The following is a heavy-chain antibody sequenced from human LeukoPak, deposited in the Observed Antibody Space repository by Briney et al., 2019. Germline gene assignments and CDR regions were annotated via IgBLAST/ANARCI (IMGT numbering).Heavy chain of an antibody. J-gene: IGHJ6*02. Sequence: GGSLRLSCAASGFTFRSYAMRWVRQAPGKGLEWVAVISYDGSNKYYADSVKGRFTISRDNSKNTLYLQMNSLRAEDTAVYYCARGNSNYETYYYGMDVWGQGTTVTVS. CDR3: ARGNSNYETYYYGMDV. CDR1: GFTFRSYA. CDR2: ISYDGSNK. V-gene: IGHV3-30*04. D-gene: IGHD4-11*01.